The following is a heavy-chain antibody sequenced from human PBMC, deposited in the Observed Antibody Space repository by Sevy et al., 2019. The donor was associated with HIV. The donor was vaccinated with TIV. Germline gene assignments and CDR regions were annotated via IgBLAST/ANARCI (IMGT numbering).Heavy chain of an antibody. CDR2: IYYSGST. J-gene: IGHJ3*02. CDR3: ARIKTGPSDPFDI. CDR1: GGSINNYY. Sequence: SETLSLTCTVSGGSINNYYWSWIRQPPGKGLEWIGFIYYSGSTNYNPSLKSRLTMSIDTSKNHFSLNLSSVTAADTAVYYCARIKTGPSDPFDIWGQGTMVTVSS. V-gene: IGHV4-59*01.